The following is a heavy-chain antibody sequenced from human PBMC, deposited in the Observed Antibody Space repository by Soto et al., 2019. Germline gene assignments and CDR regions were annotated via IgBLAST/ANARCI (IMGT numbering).Heavy chain of an antibody. Sequence: GESLKISCKGSGYSFTSYWIGWVRQMPGKGLEWMGIIYPGDSDTRDSPSFQGQVTISADKSISTAYLQWSSLKASDTAMYYCARQDSFYYFFPRTNWYHLRARGPLVTVYS. CDR2: IYPGDSDT. V-gene: IGHV5-51*01. CDR3: ARQDSFYYFFPRTNWYHL. CDR1: GYSFTSYW. D-gene: IGHD3-3*01. J-gene: IGHJ5*02.